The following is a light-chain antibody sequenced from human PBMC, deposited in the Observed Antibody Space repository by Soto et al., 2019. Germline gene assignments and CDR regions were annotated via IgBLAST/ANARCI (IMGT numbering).Light chain of an antibody. J-gene: IGLJ7*01. V-gene: IGLV1-47*01. CDR1: SSNIGSNY. Sequence: QSVLTQPPSASGTPGQRVTISCSGSSSNIGSNYVYWYQQLPGTAPKLLIYRNNQRPSGVPDRFSGSKSGTSASLAISGLRSEDEADYYCAAWDASLSGAAFGGGTELTVL. CDR3: AAWDASLSGAA. CDR2: RNN.